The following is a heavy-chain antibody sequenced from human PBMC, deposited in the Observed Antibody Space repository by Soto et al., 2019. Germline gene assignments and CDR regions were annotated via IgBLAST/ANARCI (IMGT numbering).Heavy chain of an antibody. CDR2: ISYDGGER. D-gene: IGHD2-21*02. J-gene: IGHJ4*02. V-gene: IGHV3-30*03. CDR3: ARDLPLYCRGDCNFDF. CDR1: GFIFSRYG. Sequence: QVQLVESGGGVVQSGGSLRLSCGGSGFIFSRYGMHWVRQAPGKGLEWVTGISYDGGERFYADSVKGRFTISRDNSKHRLDLQMSCLRPEDTAVYYCARDLPLYCRGDCNFDFWGQGTPVTVSS.